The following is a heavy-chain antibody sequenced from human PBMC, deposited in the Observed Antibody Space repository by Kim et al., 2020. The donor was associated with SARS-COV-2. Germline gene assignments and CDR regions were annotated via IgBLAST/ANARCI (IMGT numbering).Heavy chain of an antibody. CDR2: MNPNSGNT. CDR3: ARRGRPRITIFGVVVYGMDV. J-gene: IGHJ6*02. D-gene: IGHD3-3*01. CDR1: GYTFTSYD. Sequence: ASVKVSCKASGYTFTSYDINWVRQATGQGLEWMGWMNPNSGNTGYAQKFQGRVTMTRNTSISTAYMELSSLRSEDTAVYYCARRGRPRITIFGVVVYGMDVWSQGTTVTVSS. V-gene: IGHV1-8*01.